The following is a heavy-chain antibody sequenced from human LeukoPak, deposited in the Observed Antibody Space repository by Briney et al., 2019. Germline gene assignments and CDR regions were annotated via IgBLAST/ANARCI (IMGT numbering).Heavy chain of an antibody. Sequence: ASVKVSCKASGYTFTGYYLQWVRQAPGQGLEWMGWTNPNSGGTNYAQKFQGRVTMTRDTSISTAYMELSRLRSDDTAVYYCARDGGSGSYYVYWGQGTLVTVSS. CDR2: TNPNSGGT. V-gene: IGHV1-2*02. CDR1: GYTFTGYY. CDR3: ARDGGSGSYYVY. J-gene: IGHJ4*02. D-gene: IGHD3-10*01.